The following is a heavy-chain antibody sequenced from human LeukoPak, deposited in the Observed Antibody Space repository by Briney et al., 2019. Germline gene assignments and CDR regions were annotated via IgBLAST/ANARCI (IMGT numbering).Heavy chain of an antibody. CDR1: GYTFTGYY. D-gene: IGHD2-2*01. J-gene: IGHJ4*02. CDR3: ARALYHTFDY. Sequence: ASVKVSCKASGYTFTGYYMHWVRQAPGQGLEWMGMINSNSGGTKYAQKFQGRVTMTRDTSISTAYMELRSLRSDDTAVYYCARALYHTFDYWGQGTLVTVSS. CDR2: INSNSGGT. V-gene: IGHV1-2*02.